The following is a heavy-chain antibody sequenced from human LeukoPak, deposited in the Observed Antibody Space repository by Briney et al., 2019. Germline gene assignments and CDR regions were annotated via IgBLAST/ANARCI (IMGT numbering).Heavy chain of an antibody. CDR2: ISGSGGST. Sequence: GGSLRLSCAASGFTFSSYGMSWVRQAPGKGLEWVSAISGSGGSTYHADSVKGRFTISRDNSKNTLYLQMNSLRAEDTAVYYCAKRHGATGPYYFDYWGQGTLVTVSS. CDR1: GFTFSSYG. D-gene: IGHD1-26*01. J-gene: IGHJ4*02. CDR3: AKRHGATGPYYFDY. V-gene: IGHV3-23*01.